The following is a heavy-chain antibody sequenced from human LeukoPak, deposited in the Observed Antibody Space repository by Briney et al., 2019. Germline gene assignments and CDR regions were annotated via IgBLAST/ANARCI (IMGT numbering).Heavy chain of an antibody. CDR1: GGTFSSYA. V-gene: IGHV1-69*04. CDR2: IIPILGIA. Sequence: ASVKVSCKASGGTFSSYAFSWVRQAPGQGLEWMGRIIPILGIADYAQKFQGRVTITADESTSTAYMEVSSLRSEDTAVYYCARDSNAEYYYDSSDYWGQGTLVTVSS. J-gene: IGHJ4*02. D-gene: IGHD3-22*01. CDR3: ARDSNAEYYYDSSDY.